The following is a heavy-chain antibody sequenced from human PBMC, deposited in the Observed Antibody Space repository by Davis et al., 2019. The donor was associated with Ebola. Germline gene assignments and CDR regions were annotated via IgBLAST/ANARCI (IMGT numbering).Heavy chain of an antibody. J-gene: IGHJ5*02. D-gene: IGHD1-26*01. CDR2: IYYTGST. CDR1: GGSINSDDYY. Sequence: MPSETLSLTCTVSGGSINSDDYYWSWIRQPPGKGLEWIGYIYYTGSTYYNPSLKSRVIISVDTSKNQFSLKLISVTAADTAVYYCARDLGMSGNYPSWGQGILVTVSS. V-gene: IGHV4-30-4*01. CDR3: ARDLGMSGNYPS.